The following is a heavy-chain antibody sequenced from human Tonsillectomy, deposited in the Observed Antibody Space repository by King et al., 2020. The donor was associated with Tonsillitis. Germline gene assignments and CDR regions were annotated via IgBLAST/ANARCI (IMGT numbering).Heavy chain of an antibody. Sequence: VQLVESGGGVVQPGGSLRLSCAASGFTFSSYGMHWVRQAPGKGLEWVAFIRYDGSNKYYADSVKGRFTISRDNSKNTLYLQMNSLRAEDTAVYYCANRIQLGPLYYYYHGLDVWGQGTTVTVSS. V-gene: IGHV3-30*02. J-gene: IGHJ6*02. CDR3: ANRIQLGPLYYYYHGLDV. CDR1: GFTFSSYG. D-gene: IGHD5-18*01. CDR2: IRYDGSNK.